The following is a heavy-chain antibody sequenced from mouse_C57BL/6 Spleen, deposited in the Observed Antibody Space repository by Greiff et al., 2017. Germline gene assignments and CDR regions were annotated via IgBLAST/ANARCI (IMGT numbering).Heavy chain of an antibody. Sequence: VQLQQSGAELARPGASVKLSCKASGYTFTSYGISWVKQRTGQGLEWIGEIYPRSGNTYYNEKFKGKATLTADKSSNTAYRELRSLTSEESAVYVCAREHSNPGAMDYGGQGTSVTVSS. CDR1: GYTFTSYG. D-gene: IGHD2-5*01. V-gene: IGHV1-81*01. J-gene: IGHJ4*01. CDR3: AREHSNPGAMDY. CDR2: IYPRSGNT.